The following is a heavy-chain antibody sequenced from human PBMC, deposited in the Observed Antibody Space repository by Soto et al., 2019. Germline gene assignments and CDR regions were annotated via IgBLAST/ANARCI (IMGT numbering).Heavy chain of an antibody. D-gene: IGHD5-12*01. CDR1: GDTVSTNPAA. Sequence: HSQTLSLTCAISGDTVSTNPAAWNWIRQSPSRGLEWLGRIYYKSRWYNDYSESLKSRIAIIPDTSRNQFSLQLNSVIPEDTAVYYCARDWGYDPDPTYYYGMDVWGQGTKVTVSS. V-gene: IGHV6-1*01. CDR3: ARDWGYDPDPTYYYGMDV. J-gene: IGHJ6*02. CDR2: IYYKSRWYN.